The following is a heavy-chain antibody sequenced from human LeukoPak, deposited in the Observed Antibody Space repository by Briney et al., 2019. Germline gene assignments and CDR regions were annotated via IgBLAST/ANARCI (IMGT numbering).Heavy chain of an antibody. CDR2: ISGSDGST. CDR3: AKDRIPGIAVAGTDAFDI. J-gene: IGHJ3*02. V-gene: IGHV3-23*01. Sequence: GVSLTLSCAASRFTFSSYAMRWLRHAPGKGRVWGSAISGSDGSTYHAVPVKGRLTIHRHKSKHTLYLQMNSLRAEDTAVYYCAKDRIPGIAVAGTDAFDIWGQGTMVTVSS. CDR1: RFTFSSYA. D-gene: IGHD6-19*01.